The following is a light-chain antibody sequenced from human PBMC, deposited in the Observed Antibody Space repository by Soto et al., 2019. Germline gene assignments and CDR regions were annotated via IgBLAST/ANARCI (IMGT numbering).Light chain of an antibody. Sequence: IVLKQSPGTLSLSPWEIGTLSCLASQSVSSTYLAWYQQRPGQAPRLLIYEASTRATGIPDRFSGSGSGTDFTLTISRLEPEDFAVYYCQQYGSSPITFGQGTRLEIK. CDR2: EAS. CDR1: QSVSSTY. CDR3: QQYGSSPIT. V-gene: IGKV3-20*01. J-gene: IGKJ5*01.